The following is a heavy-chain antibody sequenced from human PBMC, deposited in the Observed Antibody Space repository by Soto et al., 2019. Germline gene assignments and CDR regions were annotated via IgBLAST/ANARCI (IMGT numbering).Heavy chain of an antibody. V-gene: IGHV1-2*02. CDR1: GYTFTGYY. Sequence: RASVKVSCKASGYTFTGYYMHWVRQAPGQGLEWMGWINPNSGGTNYAQKFQGRVTMTRDTSISTAYMELSRLRSDDTAVYYCARGGEFARQHHYGMDVWGQGTTVTVSS. CDR2: INPNSGGT. D-gene: IGHD7-27*01. J-gene: IGHJ6*02. CDR3: ARGGEFARQHHYGMDV.